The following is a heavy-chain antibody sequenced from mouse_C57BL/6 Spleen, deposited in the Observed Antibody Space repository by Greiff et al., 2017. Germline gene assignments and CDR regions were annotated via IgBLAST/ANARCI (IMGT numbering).Heavy chain of an antibody. V-gene: IGHV1-85*01. CDR1: GYTFTSYD. CDR2: IYPRDGST. J-gene: IGHJ2*01. Sequence: VKLMESGPELVKPGASVKLSCKASGYTFTSYDINWVKQRPGQGLEWIGWIYPRDGSTKYNEKFKGKATLTVDTSSSTAYMELHSLTSEDSAVYFCARGDYYGSRGPDYWGQGTTLTVSS. D-gene: IGHD1-1*01. CDR3: ARGDYYGSRGPDY.